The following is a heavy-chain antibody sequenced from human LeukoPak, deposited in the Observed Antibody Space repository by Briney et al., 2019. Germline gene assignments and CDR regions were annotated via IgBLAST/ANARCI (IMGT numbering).Heavy chain of an antibody. V-gene: IGHV4-30-2*01. J-gene: IGHJ5*02. CDR1: GGSISSGGYS. CDR2: IYHSGSI. CDR3: ARRPNLGLWFGENRRWFDP. D-gene: IGHD3-10*01. Sequence: SSETLSLTCAVSGGSISSGGYSWSWIRQPPGKGLEWIGYIYHSGSIYYNPSLKSRVTISVDKSKNQFSLKLSSVTAADTAVYYCARRPNLGLWFGENRRWFDPWGQGTLVTVSS.